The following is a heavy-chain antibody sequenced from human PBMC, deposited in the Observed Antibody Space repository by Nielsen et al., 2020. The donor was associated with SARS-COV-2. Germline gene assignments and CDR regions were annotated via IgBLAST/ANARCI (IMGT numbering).Heavy chain of an antibody. CDR1: GFTFSSYG. CDR3: ARDGWGYSGYDFYYYGMDV. CDR2: IWYDGSNK. D-gene: IGHD5-12*01. Sequence: GGSLRLSCAASGFTFSSYGMHWVRQAPGKGLEWVVVIWYDGSNKYYADSVKGRFTISRDNSKNTLYLQMNSLRAEDTAVYYCARDGWGYSGYDFYYYGMDVWGQGTTVTVSS. V-gene: IGHV3-33*01. J-gene: IGHJ6*02.